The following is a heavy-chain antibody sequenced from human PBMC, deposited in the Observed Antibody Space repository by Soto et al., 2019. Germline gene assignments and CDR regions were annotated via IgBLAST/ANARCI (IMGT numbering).Heavy chain of an antibody. CDR3: ARGDPYYGMDV. Sequence: QVQLVESGGGVVQPGRSLRLSCEASGFTSSSYVMHWVRQAPGKGQEWVAVISYDGSNKHYADSVKGRFTISRDNSKNTLYLGMNSLRGEDTAVYSCARGDPYYGMDVWGQGTTVTVSS. J-gene: IGHJ6*02. CDR1: GFTSSSYV. CDR2: ISYDGSNK. V-gene: IGHV3-30*03.